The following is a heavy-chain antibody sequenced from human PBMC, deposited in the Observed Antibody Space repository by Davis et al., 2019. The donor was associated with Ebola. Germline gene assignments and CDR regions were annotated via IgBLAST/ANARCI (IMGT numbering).Heavy chain of an antibody. Sequence: SVKVSCKASGGSFSSYAISWVRQDPGHGIEWMGWIIPIFGTANYAQKFQGRVTLTADESTSTAYMELSSLRSEDTAVYYCARARKLRGKRVVAAPDYFDYWGQGTLVTVSS. V-gene: IGHV1-69*13. CDR1: GGSFSSYA. CDR3: ARARKLRGKRVVAAPDYFDY. D-gene: IGHD2-15*01. CDR2: IIPIFGTA. J-gene: IGHJ4*02.